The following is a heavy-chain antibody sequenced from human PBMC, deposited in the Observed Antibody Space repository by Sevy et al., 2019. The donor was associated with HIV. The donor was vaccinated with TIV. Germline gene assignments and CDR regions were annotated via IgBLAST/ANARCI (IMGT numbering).Heavy chain of an antibody. D-gene: IGHD3-3*01. CDR1: GFTVNSNY. V-gene: IGHV3-66*01. CDR2: IYSDGST. J-gene: IGHJ4*02. CDR3: ARGGTIFGLVRHYFDY. Sequence: GGSLRLSCAASGFTVNSNYMTWVRQAPGKGLDWVSIIYSDGSTKYADALKGGFTISRDNPRNTMYLQMNSLRVEDTAVYYCARGGTIFGLVRHYFDYGGQGTVVTVS.